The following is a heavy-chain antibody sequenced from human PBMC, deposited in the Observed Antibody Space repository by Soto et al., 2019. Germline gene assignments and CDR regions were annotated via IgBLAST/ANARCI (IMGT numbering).Heavy chain of an antibody. D-gene: IGHD2-2*01. J-gene: IGHJ6*02. CDR3: AREVVVPAATYYYYGMDV. V-gene: IGHV3-21*01. CDR1: GFTFSSYS. CDR2: ISSSSSYI. Sequence: EVQLVESGGGLVKPGGSLRLSCAASGFTFSSYSMNWVRQAPGKGLEWVSSISSSSSYIYYADSVKGRFTISRDNAKNSLYLQMNSLRAEETAVYYCAREVVVPAATYYYYGMDVWGQGTTVTVSS.